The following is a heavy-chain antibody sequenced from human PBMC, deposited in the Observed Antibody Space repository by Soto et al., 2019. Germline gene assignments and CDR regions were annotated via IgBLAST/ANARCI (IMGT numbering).Heavy chain of an antibody. CDR1: GYTFSKYG. CDR2: ISGYNVNT. D-gene: IGHD2-15*01. J-gene: IGHJ5*01. V-gene: IGHV1-18*01. CDR3: ARSAGGSCYSGAFGWSVS. Sequence: QVQLVQSGVEVKKPGASVKVSCKASGYTFSKYGISWVRQTPGQGLEWMGWISGYNVNTKYAPKFQGRVTMTKDTSGNTAYMEFRSLRSDDSAAYYSARSAGGSCYSGAFGWSVSWGQGSLVTVSS.